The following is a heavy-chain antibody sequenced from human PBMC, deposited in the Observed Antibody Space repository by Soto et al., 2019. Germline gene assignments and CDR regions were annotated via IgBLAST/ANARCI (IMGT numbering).Heavy chain of an antibody. CDR2: IIPVFSAT. V-gene: IGHV1-69*01. D-gene: IGHD2-21*01. CDR3: ASSTVFVVIAITSKTWFEP. CDR1: GGTFNNYA. J-gene: IGHJ5*02. Sequence: QVHLIQSGAEVKKPGSSVKVSCTASGGTFNNYAFSWLRQAHGQGLEWMGGIIPVFSATHYAQNFQGRVTISANESTKTVYLDLSSLRSDDTAVYFCASSTVFVVIAITSKTWFEPWGQGTLVIVSS.